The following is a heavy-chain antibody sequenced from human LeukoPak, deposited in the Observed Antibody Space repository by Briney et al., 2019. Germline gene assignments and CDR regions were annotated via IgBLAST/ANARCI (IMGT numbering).Heavy chain of an antibody. D-gene: IGHD2-2*01. J-gene: IGHJ4*02. CDR1: GFTFSIYT. CDR2: ISSSNSYI. V-gene: IGHV3-21*01. CDR3: ASLSPVVPAATKAYYFDY. Sequence: GGSLRLSCAASGFTFSIYTMNWVRQAPGKGLEWVSSISSSNSYIYYADSVKGRFTISRDNAKNSLYLQMNSLRAEDTAVYYCASLSPVVPAATKAYYFDYWGQGTLVTVSS.